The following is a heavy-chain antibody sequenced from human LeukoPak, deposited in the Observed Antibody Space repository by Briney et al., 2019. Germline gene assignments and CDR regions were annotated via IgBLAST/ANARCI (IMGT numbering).Heavy chain of an antibody. D-gene: IGHD5-24*01. J-gene: IGHJ4*02. CDR3: TRVGYIDEGIDY. Sequence: GGSLRLSCAASGFTFRTYSIHWVRQAPGKGLEWVSYISGSSSTIYYAHSVKGRFTISRDNAKNSLYLQMNSLRAEDTAIYYCTRVGYIDEGIDYWGQGTLVTVSS. CDR1: GFTFRTYS. V-gene: IGHV3-48*04. CDR2: ISGSSSTI.